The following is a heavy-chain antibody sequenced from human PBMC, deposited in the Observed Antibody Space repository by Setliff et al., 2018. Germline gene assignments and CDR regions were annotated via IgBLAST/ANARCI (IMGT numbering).Heavy chain of an antibody. D-gene: IGHD3-10*01. CDR2: ISWDSANI. CDR3: TTDWSRGDSGNYLRLDY. V-gene: IGHV3-9*01. Sequence: PGGSLRLSCAASGFTFDDYALHWVRQAPGKGLEWVSGISWDSANIDYADSVRGRFTISRDNARNSLYLQMNSLKTEDTALYYCTTDWSRGDSGNYLRLDYWGPGTLVTVSS. J-gene: IGHJ4*02. CDR1: GFTFDDYA.